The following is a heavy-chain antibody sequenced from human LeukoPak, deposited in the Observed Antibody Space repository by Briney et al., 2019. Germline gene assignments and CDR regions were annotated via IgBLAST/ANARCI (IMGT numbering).Heavy chain of an antibody. CDR2: ISSSSSYI. Sequence: GGSLRLSCAASGFTFSSYSMNWVRQAPGKGLEWVSSISSSSSYIYYADSVKGRFTISRDNAKNSLYLQMNSLRAEDTAVYYCARSSKESSGFSYDWYLDLWGRGALVTVSS. CDR3: ARSSKESSGFSYDWYLDL. CDR1: GFTFSSYS. J-gene: IGHJ2*01. D-gene: IGHD6-19*01. V-gene: IGHV3-21*04.